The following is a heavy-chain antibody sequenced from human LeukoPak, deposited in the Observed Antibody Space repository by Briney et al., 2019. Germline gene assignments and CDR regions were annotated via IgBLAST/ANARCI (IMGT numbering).Heavy chain of an antibody. V-gene: IGHV3-7*01. CDR2: IKEDGSQK. J-gene: IGHJ4*02. Sequence: GGSLRLSCVGALGSHWMGWVRQAPGKGLEWVANIKEDGSQKYYMDSVKGRFTISRDNAKSSLFLQMNNLRVEDTAVYYCTRDQTWGQGTLVSVSS. CDR3: TRDQT. CDR1: LGSHW.